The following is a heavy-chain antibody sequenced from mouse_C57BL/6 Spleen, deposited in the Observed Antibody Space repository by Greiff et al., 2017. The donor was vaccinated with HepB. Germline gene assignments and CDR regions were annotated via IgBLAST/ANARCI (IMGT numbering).Heavy chain of an antibody. V-gene: IGHV5-6*02. CDR2: ISSGGSYT. CDR3: ARPDSSGLYYFDY. D-gene: IGHD3-2*02. CDR1: GFTFSSYG. J-gene: IGHJ2*01. Sequence: DVKLVESGGDLVKPGGSLKLSCAASGFTFSSYGMSWVRQTPDKRLEWVATISSGGSYTYYPDSVKGRFTISRDNAKNTLYLQMSSLKSEDTAMYYCARPDSSGLYYFDYWGQGTTLTVSS.